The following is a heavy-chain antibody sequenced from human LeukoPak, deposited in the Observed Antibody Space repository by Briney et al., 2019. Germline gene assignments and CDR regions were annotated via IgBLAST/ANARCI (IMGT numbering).Heavy chain of an antibody. D-gene: IGHD3-3*01. J-gene: IGHJ3*02. CDR3: AKDGNTISGVIAHDGFDI. V-gene: IGHV3-23*01. CDR2: TSANGRAT. Sequence: GGSLILSCAASRFTFSNYAMSWVRQAPGRGLQWVSATSANGRATYYARSVEGRFTISRDNSNTNLYLQMNSLSVDDTAVYFCAKDGNTISGVIAHDGFDIWGQGTVVTVSS. CDR1: RFTFSNYA.